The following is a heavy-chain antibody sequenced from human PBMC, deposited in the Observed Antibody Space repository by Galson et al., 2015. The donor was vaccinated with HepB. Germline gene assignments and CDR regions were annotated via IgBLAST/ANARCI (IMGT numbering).Heavy chain of an antibody. Sequence: SLRLSCAASGFTFSSYAIMRVRQAPGKGLEWVSGMSDNGDNTFYADSVKGRFTISRDISKNTVYLQMNSLRVEDTAVYYCATRSGASGWYSYFQHWGQDTLVTVSS. D-gene: IGHD6-19*01. CDR1: GFTFSSYA. CDR2: MSDNGDNT. J-gene: IGHJ1*01. V-gene: IGHV3-23*01. CDR3: ATRSGASGWYSYFQH.